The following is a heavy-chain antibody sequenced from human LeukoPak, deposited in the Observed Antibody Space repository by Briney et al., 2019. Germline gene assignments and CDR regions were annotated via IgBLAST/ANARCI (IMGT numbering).Heavy chain of an antibody. Sequence: PSETLSLTCNVSGGSISLSSYYWGWIRQPPGKGLQWIGSVYYSGTSYYNLSLKSRVTISVDTSKNQFSLRLTSVTAADTAVYYCARHESSGWYYLFRYRGQGTLVTVSS. V-gene: IGHV4-39*01. CDR1: GGSISLSSYY. D-gene: IGHD3-22*01. CDR2: VYYSGTS. J-gene: IGHJ4*02. CDR3: ARHESSGWYYLFRY.